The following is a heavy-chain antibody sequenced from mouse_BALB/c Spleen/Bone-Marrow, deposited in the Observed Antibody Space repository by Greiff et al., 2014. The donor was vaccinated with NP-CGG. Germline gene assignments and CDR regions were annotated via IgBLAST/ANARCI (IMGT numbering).Heavy chain of an antibody. Sequence: VQLQQSGGGLVKPGGSLKLSCPASGFTFSDYYIYWLRQTPEKRLEWVATISDGGNYSYYPDSVKGRFTISRDNAKNNLYLQMSSLKSEDTAMYYCARSRMRYGAMDYWGQGTSVTVFS. V-gene: IGHV5-4*02. CDR1: GFTFSDYY. CDR2: ISDGGNYS. J-gene: IGHJ4*01. CDR3: ARSRMRYGAMDY. D-gene: IGHD2-10*02.